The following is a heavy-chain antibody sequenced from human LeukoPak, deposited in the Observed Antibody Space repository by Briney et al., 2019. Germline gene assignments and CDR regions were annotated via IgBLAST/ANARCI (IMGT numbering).Heavy chain of an antibody. CDR1: GFSLSSSGVG. D-gene: IGHD2-2*01. J-gene: IGHJ5*02. CDR3: AHNERPLGYCSSTSCYGNWFDP. Sequence: SGPTLVKPTQTLTLTWTFSGFSLSSSGVGVGWIRQPPGKALEWLALIYWNDDKRYSPSLKSRLTITKDTSKNQVVLTMTNMDPVDTATYYCAHNERPLGYCSSTSCYGNWFDPWGQATLVTVSS. CDR2: IYWNDDK. V-gene: IGHV2-5*01.